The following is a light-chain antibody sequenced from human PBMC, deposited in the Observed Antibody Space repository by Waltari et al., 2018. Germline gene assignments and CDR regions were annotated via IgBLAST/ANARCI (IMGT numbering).Light chain of an antibody. Sequence: DIQMTQFQSAVSASVGDRGTMTCRASQGISHWLAWYQQQPGKAPKLLIYGASILQTGVPSRFSAGGSGTDFTLTISNLQPDDFATYFCQQGNSFPPTFGQGTKVEVK. CDR2: GAS. CDR1: QGISHW. CDR3: QQGNSFPPT. J-gene: IGKJ1*01. V-gene: IGKV1-12*01.